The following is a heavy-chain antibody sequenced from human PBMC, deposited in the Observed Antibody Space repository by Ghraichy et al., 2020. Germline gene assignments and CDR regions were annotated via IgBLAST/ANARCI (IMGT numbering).Heavy chain of an antibody. CDR3: ATAHADLTMIEFSPPTGFDP. V-gene: IGHV1-24*01. Sequence: ASVKVSCKVSGYTLTELSMHWVRQAPGKGLEWMGGFDPEDGETIYAQKFQGRVTMTEDTSTDTAYMELSSLRSEDTAVYYCATAHADLTMIEFSPPTGFDPWGQGTLVTVSS. CDR1: GYTLTELS. CDR2: FDPEDGET. D-gene: IGHD3-22*01. J-gene: IGHJ5*02.